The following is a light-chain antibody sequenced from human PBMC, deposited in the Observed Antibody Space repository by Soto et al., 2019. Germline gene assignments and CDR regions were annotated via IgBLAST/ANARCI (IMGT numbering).Light chain of an antibody. CDR2: AAS. CDR3: QQSYSTLIT. J-gene: IGKJ5*01. V-gene: IGKV1-39*01. CDR1: QSISSY. Sequence: DIRMTQSPSSLSASVGDRVTITCRASQSISSYLNWYQQKPGKAPKLLIYAASSLQSGVPSRFSGSGSGTDFTLTISSLQPEDCATYYCQQSYSTLITFGQGTRLEIK.